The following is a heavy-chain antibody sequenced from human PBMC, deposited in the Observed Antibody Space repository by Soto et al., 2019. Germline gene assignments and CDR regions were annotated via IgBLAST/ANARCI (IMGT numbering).Heavy chain of an antibody. CDR2: SIPIFGKA. J-gene: IGHJ3*02. CDR3: AEGRRIPQSTLALHAFDI. CDR1: GGTFSSYA. V-gene: IGHV1-69*01. Sequence: QVQLVQSGAEVKKPGSSVKVSCKASGGTFSSYAISWVRQAPGQGLEWMGGSIPIFGKANYAQKFQDRVTITADESTSTAYMELSSLRSEDTAVYYCAEGRRIPQSTLALHAFDIWGQGTMVTVSS.